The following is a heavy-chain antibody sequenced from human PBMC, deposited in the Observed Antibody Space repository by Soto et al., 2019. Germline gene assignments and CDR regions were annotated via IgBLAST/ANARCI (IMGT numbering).Heavy chain of an antibody. CDR1: GFNVSDNY. Sequence: GGSLRLSCAAAGFNVSDNYMGWVHQAPGKGLEWVSSFFTGGSTDYADSVKGRFTISRDDSKNTVYLQTNSLRAEDTAVYFCVRERRGLGIGFDHWGQGTLVTVSS. V-gene: IGHV3-53*01. J-gene: IGHJ4*02. CDR3: VRERRGLGIGFDH. D-gene: IGHD6-19*01. CDR2: FFTGGST.